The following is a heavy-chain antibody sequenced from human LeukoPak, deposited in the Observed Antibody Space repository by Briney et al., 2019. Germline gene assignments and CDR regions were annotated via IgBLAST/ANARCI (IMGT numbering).Heavy chain of an antibody. D-gene: IGHD6-19*01. CDR2: ISAYNGNT. Sequence: ASVKVSCKASGYTFTSYGISWVRQAPGQGLEWMGWISAYNGNTNYAQKLQGRVTMTTDTSTSTAYTELRSLRSDDTAVYYCARDKGSGRSPMYYFDYWGQGTLVTVSS. CDR1: GYTFTSYG. V-gene: IGHV1-18*01. J-gene: IGHJ4*02. CDR3: ARDKGSGRSPMYYFDY.